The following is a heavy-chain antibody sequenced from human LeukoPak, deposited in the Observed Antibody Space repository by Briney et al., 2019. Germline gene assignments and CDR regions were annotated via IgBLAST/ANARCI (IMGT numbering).Heavy chain of an antibody. CDR2: ISHDGTT. CDR3: TRENRPFCPFAF. CDR1: GGSIDITNY. J-gene: IGHJ4*02. D-gene: IGHD2/OR15-2a*01. V-gene: IGHV4-4*02. Sequence: PSETLSLTCGVSGGSIDITNYWSWVRQAPGKGLEWIGEISHDGTTNYRPPLRSRVAMSFDRANNQFSLSLTSVTAADTAVYYCTRENRPFCPFAFWGQGVLVTVSS.